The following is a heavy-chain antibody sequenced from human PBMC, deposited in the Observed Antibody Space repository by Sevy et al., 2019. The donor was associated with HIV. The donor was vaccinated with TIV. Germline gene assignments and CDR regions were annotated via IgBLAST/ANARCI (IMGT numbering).Heavy chain of an antibody. CDR3: ASANLPATLDY. CDR1: GFTFSSYA. J-gene: IGHJ4*02. D-gene: IGHD2-2*01. V-gene: IGHV3-30-3*01. CDR2: ISYDGSNK. Sequence: GESLKISCAASGFTFSSYAMHWVRQAPGKGLEGVAVISYDGSNKYYADSVKGRFTISRDNSKNTLYLQMNSLRAEDTAVYYCASANLPATLDYWGQGTLVTVSS.